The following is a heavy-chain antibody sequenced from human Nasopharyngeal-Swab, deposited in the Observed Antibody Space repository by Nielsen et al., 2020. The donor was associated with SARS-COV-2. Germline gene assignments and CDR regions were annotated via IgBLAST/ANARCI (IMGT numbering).Heavy chain of an antibody. Sequence: GGSLRLSCAVSGFIVSSTYMSWVRQAPGKGLEWVSVTEIGGITHYADSVKGRFSISRGSSTNTLYLQMNNVRAEDTAVYYCARDLGGGYCTTTNCPGSWGQGTLVTVSS. CDR3: ARDLGGGYCTTTNCPGS. J-gene: IGHJ1*01. D-gene: IGHD2-2*01. CDR1: GFIVSSTY. V-gene: IGHV3-53*01. CDR2: TEIGGIT.